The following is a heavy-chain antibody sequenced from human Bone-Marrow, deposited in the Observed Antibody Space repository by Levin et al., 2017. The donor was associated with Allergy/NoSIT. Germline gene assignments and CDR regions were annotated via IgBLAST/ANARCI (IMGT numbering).Heavy chain of an antibody. V-gene: IGHV3-15*01. D-gene: IGHD3-3*01. Sequence: GGSLRLSCAASGFTFSNAWMSWVRQAPGKGLEWVGRIKSKTDGGTTDYAAPVKGRFTISRDDSKNTLYLQMNSLKTEDTAVYYCTTGYSGYDFWGGYFFDYWGQGTLVTVSS. J-gene: IGHJ4*02. CDR3: TTGYSGYDFWGGYFFDY. CDR2: IKSKTDGGTT. CDR1: GFTFSNAW.